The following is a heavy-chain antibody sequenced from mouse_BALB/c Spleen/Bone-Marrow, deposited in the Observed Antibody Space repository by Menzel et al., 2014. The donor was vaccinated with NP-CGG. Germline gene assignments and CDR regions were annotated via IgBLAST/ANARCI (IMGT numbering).Heavy chain of an antibody. J-gene: IGHJ1*01. CDR1: GSNIKDTY. CDR2: IDPANGNT. D-gene: IGHD1-1*01. CDR3: ASYYYGRYFDV. Sequence: VHVKQSGAELVKPGASVKLSCTASGSNIKDTYVHWVKQRPEQGLEWIGRIDPANGNTKYDPKFQGKATITADTSSNTAYLQLSSLTSEDTAVYYCASYYYGRYFDVWGAGTTVTVSS. V-gene: IGHV14-3*02.